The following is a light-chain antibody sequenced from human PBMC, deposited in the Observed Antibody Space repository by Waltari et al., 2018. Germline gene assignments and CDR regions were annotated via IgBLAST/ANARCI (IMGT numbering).Light chain of an antibody. CDR1: GSNIGPNY. CDR3: AAWDDRLRGPL. J-gene: IGLJ2*01. CDR2: RDD. Sequence: QSVLTQPPSASGTPGQRVTISCSVSGSNIGPNYPSWYQQLPGMAPRLLIYRDDQRPPGVPDRFSGSQSGTSASLAISGLRSEDEADYYCAAWDDRLRGPLFGGGTKLTVL. V-gene: IGLV1-47*01.